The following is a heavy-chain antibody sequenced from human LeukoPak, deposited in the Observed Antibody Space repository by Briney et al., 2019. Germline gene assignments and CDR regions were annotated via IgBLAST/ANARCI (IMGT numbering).Heavy chain of an antibody. J-gene: IGHJ3*02. CDR3: ARHTTIFGVAIVDI. CDR2: MHPNSGGT. CDR1: GYTFTDYY. V-gene: IGHV1-2*02. D-gene: IGHD3-3*01. Sequence: ASVKVSCKASGYTFTDYYMHWLRQAPGQGLEWMGWMHPNSGGTNYAQKFQGRVTMTRDTSISTAYMDLSSLRSDDTAVYYCARHTTIFGVAIVDIWGQGTMVTVSS.